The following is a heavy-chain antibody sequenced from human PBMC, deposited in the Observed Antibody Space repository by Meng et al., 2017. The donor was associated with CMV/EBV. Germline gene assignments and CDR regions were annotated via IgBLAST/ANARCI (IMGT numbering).Heavy chain of an antibody. D-gene: IGHD2-2*02. J-gene: IGHJ4*02. CDR1: GGSFSGYY. V-gene: IGHV4-34*01. CDR3: ARGERLLLYPDY. CDR2: INHSGST. Sequence: QVQLQQWGAGLLKPSETLSLTCAVYGGSFSGYYWSWIRQPPGKGLEWIGEINHSGSTNYNPSLQSRVTISVDTSKNQFSLKLSSVTAADTAVYYCARGERLLLYPDYWGQGTLVTVSS.